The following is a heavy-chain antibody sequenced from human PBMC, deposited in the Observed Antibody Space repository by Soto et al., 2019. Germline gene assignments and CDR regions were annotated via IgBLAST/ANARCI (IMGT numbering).Heavy chain of an antibody. CDR1: GGTFSSYA. D-gene: IGHD3-3*01. CDR3: ATVPTAQRFLEWLFFFRY. J-gene: IGHJ4*02. Sequence: ASVKVSCKASGGTFSSYAISWVRQAPGQGLEWMGGIIPIFGTAIYAQKFQGRVTITADESTSTAYMELSSLRSEDTAVYYCATVPTAQRFLEWLFFFRYWGQGTLVTVSS. V-gene: IGHV1-69*13. CDR2: IIPIFGTA.